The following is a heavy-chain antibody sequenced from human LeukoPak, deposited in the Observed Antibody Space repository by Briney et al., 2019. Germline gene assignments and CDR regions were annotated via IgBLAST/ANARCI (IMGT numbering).Heavy chain of an antibody. D-gene: IGHD6-6*01. CDR1: GYTFTSYD. V-gene: IGHV1-8*01. CDR3: ARRRVYPNWFAP. CDR2: MNPNSGNT. Sequence: ASVKVSCKASGYTFTSYDINWVRQATGQGLEWMGWMNPNSGNTGYAQKFQGRVTMTRNTSISTAYMELSSLRSEDTAVYYCARRRVYPNWFAPWGQGTLVTASS. J-gene: IGHJ5*02.